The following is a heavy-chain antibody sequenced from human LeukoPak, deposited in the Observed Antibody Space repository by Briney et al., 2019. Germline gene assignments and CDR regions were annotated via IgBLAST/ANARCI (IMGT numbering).Heavy chain of an antibody. V-gene: IGHV5-51*01. D-gene: IGHD2-15*01. J-gene: IGHJ5*02. CDR2: IYPADSDI. Sequence: GESLKISCKGSGYSINNYWIAWVRQMPGKGLEWMGVIYPADSDIRYSPSFQGQVTISADKSISTAYLQWNSLKASDTAMYYCARQEYCSGASCYTWFDPWGQGTLVTVSS. CDR3: ARQEYCSGASCYTWFDP. CDR1: GYSINNYW.